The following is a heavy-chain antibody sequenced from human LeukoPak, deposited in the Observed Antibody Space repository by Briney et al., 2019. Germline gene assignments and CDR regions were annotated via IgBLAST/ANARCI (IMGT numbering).Heavy chain of an antibody. D-gene: IGHD2-2*01. Sequence: GESLQISCKGSGYSFTSYWIGWVRQLPGKGLEWMGIIYPGDSDTRYSPSFQGQVTISADRSISTAYLQWSSLKASDTAMYYCARLIGYCSSTSCYGYFQHWGQGTLVTVSS. J-gene: IGHJ1*01. CDR1: GYSFTSYW. CDR3: ARLIGYCSSTSCYGYFQH. CDR2: IYPGDSDT. V-gene: IGHV5-51*01.